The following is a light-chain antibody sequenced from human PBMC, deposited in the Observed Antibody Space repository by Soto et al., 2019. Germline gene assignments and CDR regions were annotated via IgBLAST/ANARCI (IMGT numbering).Light chain of an antibody. CDR3: QQYERPPFA. CDR1: QSVSSRF. J-gene: IGKJ2*01. Sequence: EIVLTQSPGTLSLSPGERATLSCRASQSVSSRFLAWYQQKPGQAPRLLIYDASSRAAGVPDRVTGGGSGTDFTLTISGLEPDDFALYFCQQYERPPFAFGQGTKVDIK. V-gene: IGKV3-20*01. CDR2: DAS.